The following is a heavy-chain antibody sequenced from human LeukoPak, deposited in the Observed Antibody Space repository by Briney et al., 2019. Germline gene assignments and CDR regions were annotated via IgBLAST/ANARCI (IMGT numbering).Heavy chain of an antibody. D-gene: IGHD5-24*01. CDR1: GYTFTSYD. V-gene: IGHV1-8*03. Sequence: EASVKVSCKASGYTFTSYDINWVRQATGQGLEWMGWMNPNSGNTGYAQKFQGRVTITRNTSISTAYMELSSLRSEDTAVYYCARGVGDGYYYYYYYMDVWGKGTTVTVSS. CDR2: MNPNSGNT. J-gene: IGHJ6*03. CDR3: ARGVGDGYYYYYYYMDV.